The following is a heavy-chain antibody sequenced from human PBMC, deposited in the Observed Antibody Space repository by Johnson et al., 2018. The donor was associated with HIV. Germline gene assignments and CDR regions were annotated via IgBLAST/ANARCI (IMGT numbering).Heavy chain of an antibody. J-gene: IGHJ3*02. CDR1: GFTFSNYA. Sequence: QVQLVESGGGVVQPGRSLRLSCAASGFTFSNYAMHWVRQAPGKGLEWVAVISYDGSNKYYGDSVKGRFTLSRDNSKNTVYLQMNRLRAEDTAVYYCARGHLAVAGTGDAFDIWGQGTMVTVSS. D-gene: IGHD6-19*01. CDR3: ARGHLAVAGTGDAFDI. V-gene: IGHV3-30*04. CDR2: ISYDGSNK.